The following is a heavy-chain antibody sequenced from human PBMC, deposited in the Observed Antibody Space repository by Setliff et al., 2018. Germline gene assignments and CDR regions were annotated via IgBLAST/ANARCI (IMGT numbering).Heavy chain of an antibody. J-gene: IGHJ4*02. V-gene: IGHV4-39*01. CDR1: GDSISNSDYY. D-gene: IGHD1-1*01. CDR2: VYNTGTT. CDR3: ARLKVGNNWPDY. Sequence: SETLSLTCIVAGDSISNSDYYWGWIRQPPGKGLEWIGRVYNTGTTNYNPSLKSRVTISADSSKDELSLSLQSVTAADSAVYYCARLKVGNNWPDYWGQGTLVTVSS.